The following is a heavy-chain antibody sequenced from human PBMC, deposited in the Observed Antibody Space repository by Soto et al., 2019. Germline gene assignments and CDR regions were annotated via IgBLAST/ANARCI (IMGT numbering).Heavy chain of an antibody. CDR1: GFPFRNYA. J-gene: IGHJ4*02. D-gene: IGHD5-18*01. V-gene: IGHV3-23*01. CDR3: ARVGGNSYPIDY. CDR2: ISGSGGDT. Sequence: GGSLRLSCAASGFPFRNYAMTWVRQAPGKGLEWVSVISGSGGDTYYADSVKGRFTVSRDNSKSTLYLQINSLRAEDTAVYYCARVGGNSYPIDYWGQGTLVTVSS.